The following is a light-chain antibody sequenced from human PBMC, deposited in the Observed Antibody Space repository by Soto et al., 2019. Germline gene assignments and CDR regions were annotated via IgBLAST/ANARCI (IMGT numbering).Light chain of an antibody. CDR2: AVS. Sequence: QSALTQPASVSGSPGQSITISCAGTSSDIGGYNYVSWYQQPPGKAPKVIISAVSNRPSGVSNRFSGSKSGNTASLTISGLRAEDEADYYCCSFTSSNTLYVFGTGTKLTVL. V-gene: IGLV2-14*01. CDR1: SSDIGGYNY. J-gene: IGLJ1*01. CDR3: CSFTSSNTLYV.